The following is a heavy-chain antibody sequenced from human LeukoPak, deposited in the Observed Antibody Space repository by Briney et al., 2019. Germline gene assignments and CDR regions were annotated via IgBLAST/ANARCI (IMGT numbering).Heavy chain of an antibody. CDR3: ASNIGYSSGWYLGWFDP. Sequence: GGSLRLSCAASGFTFSSYSMNWVRQAPGKGLEWVSSISSSSSYIYYADSVKGRFTISRDNAKNSLYLQMNSLRAKDTAVYYCASNIGYSSGWYLGWFDPWGQGTLVTVSS. V-gene: IGHV3-21*01. CDR2: ISSSSSYI. J-gene: IGHJ5*02. CDR1: GFTFSSYS. D-gene: IGHD6-19*01.